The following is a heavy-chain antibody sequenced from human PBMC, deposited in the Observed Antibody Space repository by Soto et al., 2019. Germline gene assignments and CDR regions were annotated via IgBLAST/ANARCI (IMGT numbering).Heavy chain of an antibody. Sequence: SETLCVACAFSVGSIIISNWWNWFRQPPGKGLEWIGEIYHSGSTYYKPSLKSRVAMSVDTSKNQFSLKLTSATAADTAVYYCARRDWSGSTSHFYFDYWGQGVLVTVSS. D-gene: IGHD3-9*01. CDR2: IYHSGST. V-gene: IGHV4-4*02. CDR3: ARRDWSGSTSHFYFDY. J-gene: IGHJ4*02. CDR1: VGSIIISNW.